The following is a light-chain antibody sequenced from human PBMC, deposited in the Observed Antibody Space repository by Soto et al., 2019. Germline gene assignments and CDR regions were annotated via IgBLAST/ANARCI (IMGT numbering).Light chain of an antibody. J-gene: IGLJ3*02. Sequence: QSALTQPRSVSGSPGQSVTISCTGTSSDVGGYNYVSWYQQHPGKAPKLMIYEVSNRPSGVSYRFSGSKSGNTASLTISGLQAEDEADYYCSSYTSNNTPLVFGGGTQLTVL. CDR3: SSYTSNNTPLV. CDR2: EVS. CDR1: SSDVGGYNY. V-gene: IGLV2-14*01.